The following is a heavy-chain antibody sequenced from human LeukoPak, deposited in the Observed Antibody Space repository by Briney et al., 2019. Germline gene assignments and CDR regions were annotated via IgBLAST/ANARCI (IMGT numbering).Heavy chain of an antibody. CDR3: ARDARYQYGDYDH. J-gene: IGHJ5*02. CDR1: GYTFTGYY. D-gene: IGHD4-17*01. V-gene: IGHV1-2*02. CDR2: INPNSGGT. Sequence: WASVKVSCKASGYTFTGYYMHWVRQAPGQGLEWMGWINPNSGGTNYAQKFQGRVTMTRDTSISTAYMELSRLRSDDTAVYYCARDARYQYGDYDHWGQGTLVTVSS.